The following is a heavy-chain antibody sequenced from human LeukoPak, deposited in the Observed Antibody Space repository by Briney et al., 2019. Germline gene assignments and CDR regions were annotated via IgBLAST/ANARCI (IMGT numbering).Heavy chain of an antibody. Sequence: SETLSLTCTVSGGSISSYYWSWIRQPPGKGLEWIWYIYYSGSTNYNPSLKSRVTISVDTSKNQFSLKLSSVTAADTAVYYCARDHPGAGHTWGQGTLVTVSS. D-gene: IGHD6-19*01. V-gene: IGHV4-59*01. J-gene: IGHJ5*02. CDR1: GGSISSYY. CDR3: ARDHPGAGHT. CDR2: IYYSGST.